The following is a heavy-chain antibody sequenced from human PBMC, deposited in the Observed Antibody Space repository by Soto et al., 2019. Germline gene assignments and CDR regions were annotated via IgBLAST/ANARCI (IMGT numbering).Heavy chain of an antibody. D-gene: IGHD3-3*01. Sequence: GGSLRLSCAASGFTFSSYAMSWVRQAPGKGLEWVSAISGSGGSTYYADSVKGRFTISRDNSKNTLYLQMNSLRAEDTAVYYCAKGPYYDFWSGYYPLGSYYFDYWGQGTLVTVSS. CDR1: GFTFSSYA. CDR2: ISGSGGST. CDR3: AKGPYYDFWSGYYPLGSYYFDY. J-gene: IGHJ4*02. V-gene: IGHV3-23*01.